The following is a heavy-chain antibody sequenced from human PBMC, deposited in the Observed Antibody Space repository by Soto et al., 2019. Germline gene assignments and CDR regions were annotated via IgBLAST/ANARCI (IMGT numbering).Heavy chain of an antibody. V-gene: IGHV3-21*01. CDR2: ISSSSSYI. CDR3: ARGAHSSSSDDAFDI. Sequence: GGSLRLSCAASGFTFSSYSMNWVRQAPGKGLEWVSSISSSSSYIYYADSVKGRFTISRDNAKNSLYLQMNSLRAEDTAVYYCARGAHSSSSDDAFDIWGQGTMVTVSS. D-gene: IGHD6-6*01. J-gene: IGHJ3*02. CDR1: GFTFSSYS.